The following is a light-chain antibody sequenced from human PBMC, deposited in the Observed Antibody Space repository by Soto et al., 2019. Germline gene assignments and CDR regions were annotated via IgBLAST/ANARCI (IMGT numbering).Light chain of an antibody. CDR3: SSYTSKSSLI. V-gene: IGLV2-14*01. CDR2: EVR. Sequence: SALTQPASVSGSPGQSITISCAGTMRDVGAYNLVSWYQQHPGRAPQLIIYEVRNRPSGISFRFSGSKSGNTASLTISGLQAEDEAYYYCSSYTSKSSLIFGGGTKVTVL. CDR1: MRDVGAYNL. J-gene: IGLJ2*01.